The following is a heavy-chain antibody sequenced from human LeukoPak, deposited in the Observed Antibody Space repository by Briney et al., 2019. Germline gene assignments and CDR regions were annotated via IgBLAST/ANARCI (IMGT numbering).Heavy chain of an antibody. CDR1: GYTFNGYY. V-gene: IGHV1-2*02. D-gene: IGHD3-16*02. Sequence: ASVKVPCKASGYTFNGYYMHWVRQAPGQGLEWMGWINPNSGGTQYAQKFQGRVTMTRDTSISTAYMELSRLRSDDTAVYYCAREAELTVWGSYRYLDYWGQGTLVTVSS. CDR2: INPNSGGT. CDR3: AREAELTVWGSYRYLDY. J-gene: IGHJ4*02.